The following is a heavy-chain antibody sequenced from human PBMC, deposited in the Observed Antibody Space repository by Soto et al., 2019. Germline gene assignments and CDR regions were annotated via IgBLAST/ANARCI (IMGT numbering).Heavy chain of an antibody. J-gene: IGHJ4*02. Sequence: SGPTLVNPTQTLTLTCTFSGFSLTTSGVGVGWIRQSPGKAPEWLALIYWDDDKRYSPSLKSRLTITKDTSKNQVVLTMTNMDPFDTATFYCARIPYSSSWYYFDYWGQGTLVTVSS. CDR2: IYWDDDK. V-gene: IGHV2-5*02. CDR1: GFSLTTSGVG. D-gene: IGHD6-13*01. CDR3: ARIPYSSSWYYFDY.